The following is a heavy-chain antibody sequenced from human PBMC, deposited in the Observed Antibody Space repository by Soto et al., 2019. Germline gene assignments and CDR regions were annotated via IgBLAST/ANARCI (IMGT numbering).Heavy chain of an antibody. V-gene: IGHV1-24*01. CDR2: FDPEDGET. Sequence: ASVKVSCKVSGYTLTELSMHWVRQAPGEGLEWMGGFDPEDGETIYAQKFQGRVTMTEDTSTDTAYMELSSLRSEDTAVYYCATDSGRDGYSSFDYWGQGTLVTVS. CDR3: ATDSGRDGYSSFDY. J-gene: IGHJ4*02. D-gene: IGHD5-18*01. CDR1: GYTLTELS.